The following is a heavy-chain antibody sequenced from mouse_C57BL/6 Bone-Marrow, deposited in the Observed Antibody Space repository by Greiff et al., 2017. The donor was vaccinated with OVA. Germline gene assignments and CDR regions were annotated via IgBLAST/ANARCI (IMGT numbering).Heavy chain of an antibody. CDR3: ARHEVHDGYYEYFDY. CDR2: FYPGSGSI. D-gene: IGHD2-3*01. CDR1: GYTFTEYT. V-gene: IGHV1-62-2*01. Sequence: VQGVESGAELVKPGASVKLSCKASGYTFTEYTIHWVKQRSGQGLEWIGWFYPGSGSIKYNEKFKDKATLTADKSSSTVYMELSRLTSEDSAVYFCARHEVHDGYYEYFDYWGQGTTLTVSS. J-gene: IGHJ2*01.